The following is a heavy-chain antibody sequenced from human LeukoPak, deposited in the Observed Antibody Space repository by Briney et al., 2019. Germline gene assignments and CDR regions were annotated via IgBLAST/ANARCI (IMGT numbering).Heavy chain of an antibody. J-gene: IGHJ5*02. V-gene: IGHV3-30*02. CDR1: GFTFSSFG. CDR2: IRYDGSNK. CDR3: ASLYGSGPKWSDP. Sequence: GGSLRLSCAASGFTFSSFGMYWVRQAPGKGLEWVAFIRYDGSNKYYAESVKGRFTISRDNSKNSLYLQMNSLRAEDTAVYYCASLYGSGPKWSDPWGQGTLVTVSS. D-gene: IGHD3-10*01.